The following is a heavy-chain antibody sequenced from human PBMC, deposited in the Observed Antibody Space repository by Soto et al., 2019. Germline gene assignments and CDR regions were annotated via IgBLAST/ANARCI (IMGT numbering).Heavy chain of an antibody. CDR2: INYSGSS. CDR1: GGSIGSSSYS. D-gene: IGHD2-2*01. CDR3: ARRLIVVVPPAPYNWFDP. Sequence: KPSGTLSLTCTVSGGSIGSSSYSWGWIRQPPGKGLEWIGSINYSGSSDYNPSLKSRVTIFVDTSSNQFSLKLSSVTAADTAVYFCARRLIVVVPPAPYNWFDPWGQGTLVTVSS. V-gene: IGHV4-39*01. J-gene: IGHJ5*02.